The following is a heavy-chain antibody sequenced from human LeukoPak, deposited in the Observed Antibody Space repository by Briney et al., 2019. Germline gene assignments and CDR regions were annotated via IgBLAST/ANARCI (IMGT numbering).Heavy chain of an antibody. V-gene: IGHV4-4*07. D-gene: IGHD3-10*01. CDR3: ARDIGNYFGSIYHYYFDF. CDR1: SGFVTSYY. J-gene: IGHJ4*02. CDR2: VYNTGNT. Sequence: SETLSLTCTVSSGFVTSYYWNWIRQPAGKGLEWLGRVYNTGNTWYNPSFKGRVSMSIDTSKNQFSLSLASVTGADAAVYYCARDIGNYFGSIYHYYFDFWGQGIVVSVSS.